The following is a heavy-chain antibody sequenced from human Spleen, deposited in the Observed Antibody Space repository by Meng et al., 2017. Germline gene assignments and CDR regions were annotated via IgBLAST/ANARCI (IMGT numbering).Heavy chain of an antibody. CDR1: GFTVSHNY. CDR2: ISGSGSTI. V-gene: IGHV3-11*01. D-gene: IGHD5-18*01. Sequence: GESLKISCAASGFTVSHNYMSWVRQAPGKGLEWVSYISGSGSTIYYADSVKGRFTISRDTAKNSVYLQMDSLRAEDTAVYYCARGYTYGYDALDYWGQGTLVTVSS. J-gene: IGHJ4*02. CDR3: ARGYTYGYDALDY.